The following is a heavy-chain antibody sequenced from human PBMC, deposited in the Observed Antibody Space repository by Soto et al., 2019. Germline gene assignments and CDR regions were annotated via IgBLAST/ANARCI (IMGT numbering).Heavy chain of an antibody. D-gene: IGHD3-22*01. J-gene: IGHJ3*02. CDR3: ARVFWSKTMIGPDLFNI. CDR1: GFTFSSYS. Sequence: PGGSLRLSCAASGFTFSSYSMNWVRQAPGKGLEWVSYISSSSSTIYYADSVKGRFTISRDNAKNSLYLQMNSLRAEDTAVYYCARVFWSKTMIGPDLFNIWGQGKMVTVSS. V-gene: IGHV3-48*01. CDR2: ISSSSSTI.